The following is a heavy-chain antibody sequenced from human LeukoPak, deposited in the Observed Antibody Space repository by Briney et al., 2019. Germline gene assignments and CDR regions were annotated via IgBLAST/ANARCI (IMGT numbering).Heavy chain of an antibody. D-gene: IGHD6-6*01. CDR3: ATLGLYSSSCMDV. CDR2: ISPGDSDT. Sequence: GESLKISCEASGNTFSNLWIAWVRQKPGKGLEYLGMISPGDSDTRYNPSFQGQVTISAGKSIRTAFLQWSSLKASDTAMYYCATLGLYSSSCMDVWGKGTTVTVSS. J-gene: IGHJ6*03. CDR1: GNTFSNLW. V-gene: IGHV5-51*01.